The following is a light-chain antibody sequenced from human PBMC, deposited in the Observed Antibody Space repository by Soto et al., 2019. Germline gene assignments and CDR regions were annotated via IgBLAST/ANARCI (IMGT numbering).Light chain of an antibody. J-gene: IGLJ3*02. CDR3: CSCARSNWV. V-gene: IGLV2-23*02. CDR2: EVT. CDR1: SSDVGSYNL. Sequence: QSALTQPASVSGSPGQSITISCTGTSSDVGSYNLVSWYQQHPGKAPKLMIVEVTKRPSGVSNRFSGSKSGNTASLTISGLQAEDEADYYCCSCARSNWVFRGGTQLTVL.